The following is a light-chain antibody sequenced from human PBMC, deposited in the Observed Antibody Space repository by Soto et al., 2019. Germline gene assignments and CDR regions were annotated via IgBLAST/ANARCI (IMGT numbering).Light chain of an antibody. Sequence: QSVLTQPASVSGSPGQSITISCTGTSSDVGGYNYVSWYQQHPGKAPKLMIYEVSNRPSGVSNRFSGSKSGNTASLTISGLRAEDEADYYCSSYAGSNNFVFGSGTKLTVL. J-gene: IGLJ1*01. CDR1: SSDVGGYNY. CDR3: SSYAGSNNFV. V-gene: IGLV2-14*01. CDR2: EVS.